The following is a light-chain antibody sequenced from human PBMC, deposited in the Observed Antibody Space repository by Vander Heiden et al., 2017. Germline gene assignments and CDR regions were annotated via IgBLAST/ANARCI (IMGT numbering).Light chain of an antibody. CDR1: SSNIGSYT. V-gene: IGLV1-44*01. Sequence: SVLSQPPSASVTPGPRVTSASAGSSSNIGSYTVNWYQQLPGTGPKLLIYTNNQRPSGVPDRFSGSKSGTSASLAISGLQSEDEDDYHCAAWDDTLNGVVFGGGTKLSVL. J-gene: IGLJ2*01. CDR2: TNN. CDR3: AAWDDTLNGVV.